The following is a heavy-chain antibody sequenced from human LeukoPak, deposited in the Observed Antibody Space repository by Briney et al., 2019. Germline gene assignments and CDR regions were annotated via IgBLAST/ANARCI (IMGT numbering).Heavy chain of an antibody. CDR3: ARGGGLDV. J-gene: IGHJ6*02. D-gene: IGHD3-16*01. CDR2: INHNGNVN. V-gene: IGHV3-7*03. CDR1: VFTFSSYW. Sequence: PGGSLRLSCAASVFTFSSYWMNWARQAPGRGLEWVASINHNGNVNYYVDSVKGRFTISRDNAKNSLYLQMSNLRAEDTAVYFCARGGGLDVWDQGATVTVSS.